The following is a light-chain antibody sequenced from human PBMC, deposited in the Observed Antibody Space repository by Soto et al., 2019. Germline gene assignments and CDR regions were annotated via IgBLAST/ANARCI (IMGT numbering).Light chain of an antibody. CDR3: QHYGTFPWT. CDR2: GAS. CDR1: QSVSSNS. Sequence: ETVLTQSPGTLSLSPGERATLSCRASQSVSSNSLAWFQQKPGQAPRLLIFGASSRATAIPDRFSGSGSGTDFTLTISRLEPEDFAVYYCQHYGTFPWTFGQGTKVEIK. J-gene: IGKJ1*01. V-gene: IGKV3-20*01.